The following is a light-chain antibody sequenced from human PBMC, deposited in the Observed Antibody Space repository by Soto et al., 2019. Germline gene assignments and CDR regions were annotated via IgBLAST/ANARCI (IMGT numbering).Light chain of an antibody. Sequence: QSVLTQPPSASGTPGQRVTISCSGSSSNIGSNYVYWYQQLPGTAPKLLIYSNNQRPSGVPDRFSGSKSGTSASLAISGLRSEDEDDYYCAAWDDRLSGWVFGGGTKLTVL. V-gene: IGLV1-47*02. CDR3: AAWDDRLSGWV. CDR2: SNN. CDR1: SSNIGSNY. J-gene: IGLJ3*02.